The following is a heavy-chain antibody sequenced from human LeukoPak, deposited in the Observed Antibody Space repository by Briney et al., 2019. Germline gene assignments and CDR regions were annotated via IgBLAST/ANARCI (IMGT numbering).Heavy chain of an antibody. V-gene: IGHV1-69*05. CDR1: GGTFSSYA. J-gene: IGHJ4*02. D-gene: IGHD2-2*02. Sequence: ASVKVSCKASGGTFSSYAISWVRQAPGQGLEWMGGIIPIFGTANYAQKFQGRVTITTDESTSTAYMELSSLRSEDTAVYYCARDDIVVVPAAIGYFDYWGQGTLVTVSS. CDR3: ARDDIVVVPAAIGYFDY. CDR2: IIPIFGTA.